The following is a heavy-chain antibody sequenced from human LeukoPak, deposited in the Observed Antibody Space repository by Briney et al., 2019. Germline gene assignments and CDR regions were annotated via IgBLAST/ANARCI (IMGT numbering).Heavy chain of an antibody. J-gene: IGHJ3*02. Sequence: NPGGSLRLSCAASGFTFSNAWVSWVRQAPGKGLEWVGLIKSKTDGGTTDYAAPLKGRFTISRDDLKNMLYLQMNSLKTEDTAVYYCTTVDYGDAFDIWGQGTMVTVSS. CDR1: GFTFSNAW. D-gene: IGHD4-17*01. CDR2: IKSKTDGGTT. V-gene: IGHV3-15*01. CDR3: TTVDYGDAFDI.